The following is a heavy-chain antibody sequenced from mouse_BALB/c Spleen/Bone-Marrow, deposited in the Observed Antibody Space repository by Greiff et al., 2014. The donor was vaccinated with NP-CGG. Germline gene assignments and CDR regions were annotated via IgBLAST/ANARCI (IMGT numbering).Heavy chain of an antibody. Sequence: EVHLVESGPGLVKPSQSLSLTCTVTGYSITSDYAWNWIRQFPGNKLEWMGSISYSGGTDYNPTLKSRFSITRDTSKNQFFLQLNSVTAEDTATYYCARKFYYFDYWGHGTTLTVSS. CDR3: ARKFYYFDY. CDR2: ISYSGGT. V-gene: IGHV3-2*02. CDR1: GYSITSDYA. J-gene: IGHJ2*01.